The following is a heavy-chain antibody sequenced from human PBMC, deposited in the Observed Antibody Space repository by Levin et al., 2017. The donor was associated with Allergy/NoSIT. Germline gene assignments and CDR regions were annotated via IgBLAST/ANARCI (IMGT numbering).Heavy chain of an antibody. V-gene: IGHV3-30*18. J-gene: IGHJ3*01. CDR2: IVFDGNDQ. Sequence: PGESLKISCAASGFQFSLYGMHWVRQAPGKGLEWVALIVFDGNDQYYADSVKGRFTISRDNSKNTLYLQKSSLRENETAIYYCAKRGYCSGNTCQSHDAIDVWGQGTLVIVSS. D-gene: IGHD2-15*01. CDR1: GFQFSLYG. CDR3: AKRGYCSGNTCQSHDAIDV.